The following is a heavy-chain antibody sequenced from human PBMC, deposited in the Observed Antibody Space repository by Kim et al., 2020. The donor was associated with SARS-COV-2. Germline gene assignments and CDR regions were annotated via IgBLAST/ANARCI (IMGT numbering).Heavy chain of an antibody. V-gene: IGHV1-3*01. D-gene: IGHD6-19*01. CDR1: GYTFTRNT. CDR3: ARGTGYSSPVDF. J-gene: IGHJ4*02. Sequence: ASVKVSCKPSGYTFTRNTIHWLRQAPGQRLEWLGWIHAGDGNTEYSQRFQGRVIFTRDTSASTAYMELTSLRSEDTAVYYCARGTGYSSPVDFWGQGTLV. CDR2: IHAGDGNT.